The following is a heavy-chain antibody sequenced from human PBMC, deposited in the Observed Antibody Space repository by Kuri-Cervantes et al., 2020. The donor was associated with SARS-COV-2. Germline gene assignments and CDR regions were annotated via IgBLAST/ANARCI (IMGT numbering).Heavy chain of an antibody. CDR1: GGSFSGYS. V-gene: IGHV4-34*01. Sequence: QSLSLTCAVYGGSFSGYSWGWIRQPPGKGLEWIGEINHSGCPNYNPTLKSRVTISLDTSKSQFSLRLTSVTAADAAVYYCARGINGYFFFYYLDVWGKGTTVTVSS. D-gene: IGHD2-21*01. J-gene: IGHJ6*03. CDR2: INHSGCP. CDR3: ARGINGYFFFYYLDV.